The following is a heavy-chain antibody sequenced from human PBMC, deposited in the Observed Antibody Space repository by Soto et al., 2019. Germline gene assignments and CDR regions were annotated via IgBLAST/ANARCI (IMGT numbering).Heavy chain of an antibody. CDR3: AKDPFASVAGPNYIDF. Sequence: GGSLRLSCVASGFTFTDHGVHWVRQAPGKGLEWLATISSDGSKTYYADSVRGPFTISRDNPKNTVYLQMTRLMTEDTAVYYCAKDPFASVAGPNYIDFWGHGTLVTVSS. V-gene: IGHV3-30*18. D-gene: IGHD6-19*01. CDR2: ISSDGSKT. CDR1: GFTFTDHG. J-gene: IGHJ4*01.